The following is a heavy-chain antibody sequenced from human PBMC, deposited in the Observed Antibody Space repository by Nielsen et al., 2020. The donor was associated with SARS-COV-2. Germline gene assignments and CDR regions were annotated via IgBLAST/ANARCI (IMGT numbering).Heavy chain of an antibody. V-gene: IGHV3-53*01. CDR1: GFTVSSNY. Sequence: GESLKISCAASGFTVSSNYMSWVRQAPGKGLEWVSVIYSGGSTYYADSVKGRFTISRDNSKNTLYLQMNSLRAEDTAVYYCARESLSGWFDPWSQGTLVTVSS. CDR3: ARESLSGWFDP. J-gene: IGHJ5*02. D-gene: IGHD3-10*01. CDR2: IYSGGST.